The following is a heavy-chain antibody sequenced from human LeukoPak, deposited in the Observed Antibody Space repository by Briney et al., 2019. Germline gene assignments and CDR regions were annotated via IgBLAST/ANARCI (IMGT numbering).Heavy chain of an antibody. J-gene: IGHJ3*02. V-gene: IGHV4-39*07. CDR2: IYYSGST. CDR3: ARDRVLGATMGAFDI. CDR1: GGSISSSSYY. D-gene: IGHD1-26*01. Sequence: PSETLSLTCTVSGGSISSSSYYWGWIRQPPGKGLEWIGSIYYSGSTYYNPSLKSRVTISVDTSKNQFSLKLSSVTAADTAVYYCARDRVLGATMGAFDIWGQGTMVTVSS.